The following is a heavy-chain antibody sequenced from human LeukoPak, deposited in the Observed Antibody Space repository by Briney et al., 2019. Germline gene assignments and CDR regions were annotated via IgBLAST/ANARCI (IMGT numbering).Heavy chain of an antibody. CDR1: GFAFSSYS. CDR3: ARDEYASSPGYFDY. CDR2: ISSSGSYI. Sequence: GGSLRLSCAASGFAFSSYSMNWVRQAPGKVLEWVSCISSSGSYIYYADSVKGRFTISRGNAKNSLYLQMNSLRAEDTAVYYCARDEYASSPGYFDYWGQGTLVTVSS. D-gene: IGHD6-6*01. V-gene: IGHV3-21*01. J-gene: IGHJ4*02.